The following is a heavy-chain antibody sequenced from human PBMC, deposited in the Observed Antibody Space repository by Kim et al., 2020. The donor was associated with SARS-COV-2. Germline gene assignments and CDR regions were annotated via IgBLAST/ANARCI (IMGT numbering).Heavy chain of an antibody. D-gene: IGHD6-13*01. J-gene: IGHJ3*02. Sequence: FQGRCTISPDQSTSTAYMGLSSLRSEDTAVYYCARDTQIAAAGTGAFDIWGQGTMVTVSS. CDR3: ARDTQIAAAGTGAFDI. V-gene: IGHV1-69*01.